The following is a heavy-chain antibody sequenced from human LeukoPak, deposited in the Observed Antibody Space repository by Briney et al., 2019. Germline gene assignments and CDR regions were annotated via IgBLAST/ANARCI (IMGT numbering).Heavy chain of an antibody. Sequence: PGGSLRLSCAASGFSFSTYGMHWVRQAPGKGLEWVAVIWYDGNSKYYADSVKGRFTISRDNSKNTLFLQMNSLRAEDSAVYYCARAPPYCSGGACYFDYWGQGTLVTVSS. CDR3: ARAPPYCSGGACYFDY. CDR2: IWYDGNSK. J-gene: IGHJ4*02. V-gene: IGHV3-33*01. D-gene: IGHD2-15*01. CDR1: GFSFSTYG.